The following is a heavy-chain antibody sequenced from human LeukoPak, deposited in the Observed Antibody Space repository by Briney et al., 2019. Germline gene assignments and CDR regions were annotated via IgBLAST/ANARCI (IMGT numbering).Heavy chain of an antibody. CDR2: INPNSGGT. CDR1: GYTFTGYY. J-gene: IGHJ4*02. CDR3: ARVRRYYGGILQLDY. V-gene: IGHV1-2*02. Sequence: ASVKVSCKASGYTFTGYYMHWVRQAPGQGLEWMGWINPNSGGTNYAQKFQGRVTMTRDTSISTAYMELSRLRDDDTAVYYCARVRRYYGGILQLDYWGPGTLVTVSS. D-gene: IGHD3-3*01.